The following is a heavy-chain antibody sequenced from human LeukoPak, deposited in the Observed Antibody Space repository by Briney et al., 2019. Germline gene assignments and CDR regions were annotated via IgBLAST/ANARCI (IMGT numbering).Heavy chain of an antibody. Sequence: GGSLRLSCAASGFTFSSYWMSWIRQAPGKGLEWVANIKQDGSEKYYVASVKGRFTISRDNAKNSLYLQMNSLRAEDTAVYYCARDHHLRAFDIWGQGTMVTVSS. CDR1: GFTFSSYW. D-gene: IGHD1-14*01. CDR3: ARDHHLRAFDI. V-gene: IGHV3-7*01. J-gene: IGHJ3*02. CDR2: IKQDGSEK.